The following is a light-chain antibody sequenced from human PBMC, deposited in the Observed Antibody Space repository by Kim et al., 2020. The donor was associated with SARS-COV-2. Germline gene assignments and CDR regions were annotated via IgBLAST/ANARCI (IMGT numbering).Light chain of an antibody. V-gene: IGKV1-39*01. J-gene: IGKJ2*01. CDR1: QSISNY. Sequence: STSVGDRVTITCRASQSISNYLNWYQQKPGKAPKLLFFAASSLQSGVPSRFSGSGSGTEFTLTISSLQPEDCATYYCQQSYKIPYTFGQGTKLEI. CDR3: QQSYKIPYT. CDR2: AAS.